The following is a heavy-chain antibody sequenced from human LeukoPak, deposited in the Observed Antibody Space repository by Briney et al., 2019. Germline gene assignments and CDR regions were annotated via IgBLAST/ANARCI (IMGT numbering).Heavy chain of an antibody. J-gene: IGHJ4*02. CDR2: IHPGDSDT. CDR3: ARLEREDSSGWYYFDY. V-gene: IGHV5-51*01. Sequence: GESLKISCKGSGYSFTSYWIGWVRQMPGKGLEWMGIIHPGDSDTRYSPSFQGQVTISADKSISTAYLQWSSLKASDTAMYYCARLEREDSSGWYYFDYWGQGTLVTVSS. D-gene: IGHD6-19*01. CDR1: GYSFTSYW.